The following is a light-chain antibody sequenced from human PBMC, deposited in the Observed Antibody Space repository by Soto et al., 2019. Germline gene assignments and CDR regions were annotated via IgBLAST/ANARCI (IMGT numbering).Light chain of an antibody. CDR2: DAS. V-gene: IGKV3-11*01. CDR1: QSVSSY. J-gene: IGKJ4*01. CDR3: QQRSSWPPT. Sequence: EILLTQSPATLSLSPGERATLSCRASQSVSSYLAWYQQKPGHAPRLLIYDASNRATGIPPRFSGSGSGTDFTLTINSLEPEDFAVYYCQQRSSWPPTFGGGTKVEIK.